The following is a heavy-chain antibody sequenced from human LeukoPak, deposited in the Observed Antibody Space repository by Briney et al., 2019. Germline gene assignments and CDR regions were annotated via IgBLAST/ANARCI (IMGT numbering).Heavy chain of an antibody. D-gene: IGHD3-10*01. V-gene: IGHV3-20*01. CDR1: GFTFDDYG. J-gene: IGHJ3*02. Sequence: GGSLRLSCAASGFTFDDYGMGWVRQAPGKGLGWVSCINGNGGSTGYGDSMKGRFTISRDNAKSSLYLQMNSLRVEDTALYHWARNYRGSGRTAFDIWGQGTMVTVSS. CDR2: INGNGGST. CDR3: ARNYRGSGRTAFDI.